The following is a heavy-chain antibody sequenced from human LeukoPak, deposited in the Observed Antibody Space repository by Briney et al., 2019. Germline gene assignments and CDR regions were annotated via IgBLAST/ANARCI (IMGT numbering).Heavy chain of an antibody. CDR1: GFTFSSYA. Sequence: GGSLRLSCAASGFTFSSYAMSWVRQAPGKGLEWVSVISGSGGSTSYADSVKGRFTISRDNSKNTLYLQMNSLRAEDTAVYYCAKAEDIVVVPAAMGAFDIWGQGTMVTVSS. D-gene: IGHD2-2*01. CDR2: ISGSGGST. V-gene: IGHV3-23*01. J-gene: IGHJ3*02. CDR3: AKAEDIVVVPAAMGAFDI.